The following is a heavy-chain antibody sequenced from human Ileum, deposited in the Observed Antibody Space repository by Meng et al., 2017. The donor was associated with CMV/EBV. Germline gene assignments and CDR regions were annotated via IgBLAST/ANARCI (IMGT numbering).Heavy chain of an antibody. V-gene: IGHV3-74*01. Sequence: CPSSEFTFLSSCIHSVPQAPGKGLLWVSRVNPDGRYPTYADSVKGRLTISRDNAKNTLYLQMSSLRPEDTAVYYCAGGDSGYVLNWGQGTLVTVSS. J-gene: IGHJ4*02. D-gene: IGHD3-22*01. CDR3: AGGDSGYVLN. CDR1: EFTFLSSC. CDR2: VNPDGRYP.